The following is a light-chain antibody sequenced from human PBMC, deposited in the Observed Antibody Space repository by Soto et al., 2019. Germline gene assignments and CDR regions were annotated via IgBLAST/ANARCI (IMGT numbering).Light chain of an antibody. Sequence: DIQMTQSLSSLSASVGDTVTITCRASQSISNSLSWYQQKPGKAPKFLIYVASTLQRGVPSRFSGSGSRTDFTLTISSLQPEDVATYYSQQTFSPPYTFGQGTKLEIK. J-gene: IGKJ2*01. CDR1: QSISNS. CDR2: VAS. V-gene: IGKV1-39*01. CDR3: QQTFSPPYT.